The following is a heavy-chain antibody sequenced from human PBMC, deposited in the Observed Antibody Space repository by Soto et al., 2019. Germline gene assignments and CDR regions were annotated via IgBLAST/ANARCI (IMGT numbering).Heavy chain of an antibody. D-gene: IGHD6-6*01. J-gene: IGHJ4*02. V-gene: IGHV3-23*01. Sequence: EVQLLESGGDLVQPGGSLRLYCAASGFTFSNFAMSWVRQAPGKGLEWVSVISGGGGTTYYADSVKGRFTISRDNSKNTLYLQMDSLRAEDTALYYCAKAMSTPSRPRNYFYYWGQGTLVTVSS. CDR1: GFTFSNFA. CDR2: ISGGGGTT. CDR3: AKAMSTPSRPRNYFYY.